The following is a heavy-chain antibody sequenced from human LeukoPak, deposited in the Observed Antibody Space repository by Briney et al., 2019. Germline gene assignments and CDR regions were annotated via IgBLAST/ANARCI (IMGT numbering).Heavy chain of an antibody. CDR3: AKDLWGPDELGKFDY. Sequence: PGGSLRLSCAASGFTFSSYAMSWVRQAPGKGLEWVSAISGSGDSTYYADSVKGRFTISRDNSKNALYLQMNSLRAEDTAVYYCAKDLWGPDELGKFDYWGQGTLVTVSS. V-gene: IGHV3-23*01. D-gene: IGHD7-27*01. J-gene: IGHJ4*02. CDR2: ISGSGDST. CDR1: GFTFSSYA.